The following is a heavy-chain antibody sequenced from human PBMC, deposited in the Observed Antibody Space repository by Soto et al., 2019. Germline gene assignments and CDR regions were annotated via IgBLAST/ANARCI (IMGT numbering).Heavy chain of an antibody. CDR1: GGSVSSSRYV. Sequence: SETLSLTCAVSGGSVSSSRYVLSWIRQPPGKGLEWIGYIYSSGSTNYNPSLKSRVTISLDTSKNQFSLKLNSVTPADTAVYYCARDDYYFGPSGQGALVTVSS. J-gene: IGHJ5*02. V-gene: IGHV4-61*01. D-gene: IGHD1-26*01. CDR2: IYSSGST. CDR3: ARDDYYFGP.